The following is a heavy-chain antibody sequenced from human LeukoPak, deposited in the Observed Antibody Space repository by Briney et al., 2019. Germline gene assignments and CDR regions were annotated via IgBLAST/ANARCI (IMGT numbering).Heavy chain of an antibody. D-gene: IGHD2-15*01. J-gene: IGHJ4*02. Sequence: GESLKISCKGSGYTFTNNWIGWVRQMPGKGLEWMGIIYPGDSDTRYSPSFQGQVTISADKSISTAYLQWSSLKASDTAMYYCARRYCSGGSCYYFDYWGQGTLVTVSS. CDR2: IYPGDSDT. CDR3: ARRYCSGGSCYYFDY. CDR1: GYTFTNNW. V-gene: IGHV5-51*01.